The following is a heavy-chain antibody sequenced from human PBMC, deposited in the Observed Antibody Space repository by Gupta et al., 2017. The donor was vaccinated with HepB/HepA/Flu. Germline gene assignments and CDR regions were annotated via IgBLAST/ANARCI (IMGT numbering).Heavy chain of an antibody. CDR3: VRDNNDYWNSYSPYFDY. D-gene: IGHD3-3*01. V-gene: IGHV3-74*01. CDR1: GTSSRSHR. CDR2: INSDGSNT. Sequence: EVPLVDPGGGLVQPGGSLRLSCVAFGTSSRSHRMHWARLPPGRGMEWVSRINSDGSNTNYADSMKGRFTISRDNATRDNATNTLYLQKSSLRVDDTTIDYCVRDNNDYWNSYSPYFDYWGQGTLVTVSS. J-gene: IGHJ4*02.